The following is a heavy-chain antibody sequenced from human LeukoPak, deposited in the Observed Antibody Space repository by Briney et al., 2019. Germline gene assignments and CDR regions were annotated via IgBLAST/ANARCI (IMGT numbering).Heavy chain of an antibody. CDR2: ISAYNGNT. CDR1: GYTFTGYY. Sequence: ASVKVSCKASGYTFTGYYMHWVRQAPGQGLEWMGWISAYNGNTNYAQKLQGRVTMTTDTSTSTAYMELRSLRSDDTAVYYCARARYGDLFDYWGQGTLVTVSS. V-gene: IGHV1-18*04. D-gene: IGHD4-17*01. J-gene: IGHJ4*02. CDR3: ARARYGDLFDY.